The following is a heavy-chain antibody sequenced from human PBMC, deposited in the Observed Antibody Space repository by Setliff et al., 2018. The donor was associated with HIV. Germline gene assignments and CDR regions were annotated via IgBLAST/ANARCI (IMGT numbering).Heavy chain of an antibody. V-gene: IGHV4-28*06. CDR2: IYHNGNT. Sequence: SETLSLTCAVSGYSISSSNWWAWFRQHPGKGLEWIGYIYHNGNTNYNPSLRSRVTMSLDTSKNQFFLKLSSVTALDTATYYCARMGNSYDSSGSYDYFDYWGQGTLVTVSS. CDR1: GYSISSSNW. CDR3: ARMGNSYDSSGSYDYFDY. D-gene: IGHD3-22*01. J-gene: IGHJ4*02.